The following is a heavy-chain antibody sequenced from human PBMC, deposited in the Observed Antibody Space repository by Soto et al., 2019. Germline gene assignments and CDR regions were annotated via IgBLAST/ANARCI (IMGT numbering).Heavy chain of an antibody. CDR2: FSAHNGNT. J-gene: IGHJ4*02. D-gene: IGHD1-1*01. CDR1: GYTFTSYG. V-gene: IGHV1-18*01. Sequence: QVHLVQSGAEVKEPGASVKVSCKASGYTFTSYGITWVRQAPGQGLEWMGWFSAHNGNTDYAQKLQGRVIVTRDTSTSTASMELRSLISDGTAVYYCARGRYGDYWGQGALVTVSS. CDR3: ARGRYGDY.